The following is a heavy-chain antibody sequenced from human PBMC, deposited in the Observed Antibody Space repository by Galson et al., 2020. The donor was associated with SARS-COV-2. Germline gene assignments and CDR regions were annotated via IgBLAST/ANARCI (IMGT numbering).Heavy chain of an antibody. J-gene: IGHJ3*01. CDR1: SYS. Sequence: SYSINWLQQDTGQGLEWLGGIIPIFGTANYAQKFKCRVTSTADESRSTAYMELSSLRSEDTAVYYCARDENFSPYCVCGSLFHDAFYFWGQWIMVTFSS. V-gene: IGHV1-69*01. CDR2: IIPIFGTA. D-gene: IGHD2-15*01. CDR3: ARDENFSPYCVCGSLFHDAFYF.